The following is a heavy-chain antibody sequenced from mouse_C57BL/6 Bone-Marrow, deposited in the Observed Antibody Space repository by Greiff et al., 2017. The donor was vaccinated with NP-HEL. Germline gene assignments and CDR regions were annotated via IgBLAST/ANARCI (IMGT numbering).Heavy chain of an antibody. Sequence: VQLQQSGAELARPGASVKLSCKASGYTFTSYGISWVKQRTGQGLEWIGEIYPSSGNTYYNEKFKGKATLTADKSSSTAYMELRSLTSEDSAVYFCARYKGNYLYYFDYWGQGTTLTVSS. D-gene: IGHD2-1*01. J-gene: IGHJ2*01. V-gene: IGHV1-81*01. CDR2: IYPSSGNT. CDR3: ARYKGNYLYYFDY. CDR1: GYTFTSYG.